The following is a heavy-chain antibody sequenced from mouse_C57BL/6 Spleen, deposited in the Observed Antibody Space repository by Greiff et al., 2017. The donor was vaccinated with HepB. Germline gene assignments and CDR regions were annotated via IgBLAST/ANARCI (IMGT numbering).Heavy chain of an antibody. D-gene: IGHD1-1*01. Sequence: QVQLQQSGAELARPGASVKLSCKASGYTFTSYGISWVKQRTGQGLEWIGEIYPRSGNTYYNEKFKGKATLTADKSSSTAYMELRSLTSEDSAVYFCARGATVVARRYFDVWGTGTTVTVSS. CDR2: IYPRSGNT. V-gene: IGHV1-81*01. CDR3: ARGATVVARRYFDV. CDR1: GYTFTSYG. J-gene: IGHJ1*03.